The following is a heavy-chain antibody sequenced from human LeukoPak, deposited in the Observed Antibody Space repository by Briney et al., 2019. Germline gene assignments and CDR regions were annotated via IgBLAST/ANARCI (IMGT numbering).Heavy chain of an antibody. CDR1: GFTFSNYE. CDR3: AREGGSYIDY. Sequence: PGGSLRLSCAASGFTFSNYEMNWVRQAPGKGLEWVSYTSSSGSTIYYADSVKGRFIISRDNAKNSLYLQMNYLRAKDTAVYYCAREGGSYIDYWGQGTLVTVSS. D-gene: IGHD3-16*01. V-gene: IGHV3-48*03. CDR2: TSSSGSTI. J-gene: IGHJ4*02.